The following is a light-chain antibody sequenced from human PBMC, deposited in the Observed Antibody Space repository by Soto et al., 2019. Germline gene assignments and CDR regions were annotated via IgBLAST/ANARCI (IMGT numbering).Light chain of an antibody. CDR2: STS. Sequence: QAVVTQEPSLTVSPGGTVTLTCAWSTGAVTSGHFPNWFQQKPGQVPRALIYSTSNKYSWTPARFSGSLLGGKAALTLSGVQPEDEAEYYCLLFYGGAQSAVFGGGTQLTVL. CDR3: LLFYGGAQSAV. CDR1: TGAVTSGHF. V-gene: IGLV7-43*01. J-gene: IGLJ7*01.